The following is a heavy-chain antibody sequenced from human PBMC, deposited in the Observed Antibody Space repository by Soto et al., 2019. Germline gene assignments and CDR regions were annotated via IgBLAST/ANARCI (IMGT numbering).Heavy chain of an antibody. D-gene: IGHD3-10*01. CDR2: INGDGTTT. J-gene: IGHJ4*02. Sequence: GGSLRLSCAASGFTFNNYWMHWVRQAPGKGLVWVSRINGDGTTTTYADSVKGRFTISRDNAKNTLYLQMNSLRAEDTAVYYCTRWFTYGNFDYFDYWGQGTQVTVSS. V-gene: IGHV3-74*01. CDR1: GFTFNNYW. CDR3: TRWFTYGNFDYFDY.